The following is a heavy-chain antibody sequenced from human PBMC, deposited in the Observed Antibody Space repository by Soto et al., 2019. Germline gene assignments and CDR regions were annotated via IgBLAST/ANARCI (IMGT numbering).Heavy chain of an antibody. V-gene: IGHV3-33*01. CDR2: IWYDGSNK. CDR1: GFTFSSYG. CDR3: ARGEYRSSSVDYYYYGMDV. Sequence: QVQLVESGGGVVQPGRSLRLSCAASGFTFSSYGMHWVRQAPGKGLEWVAVIWYDGSNKYYADSVKGRFTISRDNSKNTLYVQMNSLRAEDTAVYYCARGEYRSSSVDYYYYGMDVWGQGTTVTVSS. D-gene: IGHD6-6*01. J-gene: IGHJ6*02.